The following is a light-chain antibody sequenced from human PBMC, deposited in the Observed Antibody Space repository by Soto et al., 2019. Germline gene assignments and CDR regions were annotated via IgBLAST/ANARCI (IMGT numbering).Light chain of an antibody. V-gene: IGLV1-40*01. CDR1: SSNIGAGYD. J-gene: IGLJ2*01. CDR2: GNS. Sequence: QSVLTQPPSVSGAPGQRVPISCPGSSSNIGAGYDVHWYQQLPGTAPKLPIYGNSNRPSGVPDRFSGSKSGTSASLAITGLQAEDEADYYCQSYDSSLSGYVVFGGGTKLTVL. CDR3: QSYDSSLSGYVV.